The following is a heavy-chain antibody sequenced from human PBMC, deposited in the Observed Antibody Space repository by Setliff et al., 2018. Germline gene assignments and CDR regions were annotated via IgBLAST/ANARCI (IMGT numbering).Heavy chain of an antibody. J-gene: IGHJ3*02. CDR2: IYPGDSDT. V-gene: IGHV5-51*01. D-gene: IGHD6-19*01. CDR1: GYSFTSYW. Sequence: GESLKISCKGSGYSFTSYWIGWVRQMPGKGLEWMGIIYPGDSDTRYSPSFQGQVTISADKSISTAYLQWSSLKSSDTAMYYCARQAVAGSDAFDIWGQGTMVTVSS. CDR3: ARQAVAGSDAFDI.